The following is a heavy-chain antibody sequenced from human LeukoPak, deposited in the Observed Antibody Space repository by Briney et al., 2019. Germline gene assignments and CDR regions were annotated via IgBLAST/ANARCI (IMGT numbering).Heavy chain of an antibody. CDR2: ISYDGSNK. Sequence: GRSLRLSCAASGFTFSSYAMHWVRQAPGKGLEWVAVISYDGSNKYYADPVKGRFTISRDNSKNALYLQMNSLRAEGTAVYYCVGGWELNLFDYWGQGTLITVSS. J-gene: IGHJ4*02. D-gene: IGHD1-26*01. CDR1: GFTFSSYA. V-gene: IGHV3-30-3*01. CDR3: VGGWELNLFDY.